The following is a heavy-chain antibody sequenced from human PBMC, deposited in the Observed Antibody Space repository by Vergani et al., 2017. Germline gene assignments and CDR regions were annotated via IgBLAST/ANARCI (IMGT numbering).Heavy chain of an antibody. V-gene: IGHV5-10-1*03. CDR3: ASPSGYCSSTSCSNAFDI. CDR2: IDPSDSYT. J-gene: IGHJ3*02. CDR1: GYSFTSYW. D-gene: IGHD2-2*01. Sequence: EVQLVQSGAEVKKPGESLRISCKGSGYSFTSYWISWVRQMPGKGLEWMGRIDPSDSYTNYSPSFQGHVTISADKSISTAYLQWSSLKASDTAMYYCASPSGYCSSTSCSNAFDIWGQGTMVTVSS.